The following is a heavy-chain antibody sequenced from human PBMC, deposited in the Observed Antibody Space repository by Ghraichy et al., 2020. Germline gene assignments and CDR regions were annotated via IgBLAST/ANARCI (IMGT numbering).Heavy chain of an antibody. J-gene: IGHJ4*02. CDR2: ISSSSSYI. CDR1: GFTFSSYS. Sequence: GESLNISCAASGFTFSSYSMNWVRQAPGKGLEWVSSISSSSSYIYYADSVKGRFTISRDNAKNSLYLQMNSLRAEDTAVYYCARDSGLGAVAGLDYWGQGTLVTVSS. V-gene: IGHV3-21*01. D-gene: IGHD3-16*01. CDR3: ARDSGLGAVAGLDY.